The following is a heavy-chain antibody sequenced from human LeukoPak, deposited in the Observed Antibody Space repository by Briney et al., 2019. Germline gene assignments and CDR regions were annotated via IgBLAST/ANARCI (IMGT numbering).Heavy chain of an antibody. Sequence: GGSLRLSCAVSGFLATSNYMSWVRQAPGKGLEWVSLINSDGTTSYAASVKGRLTTSRDISKNTLYLQMNTLRAEDTAVYYCARRERLIDSYGRGTLDIWGQGTMVTVSS. D-gene: IGHD5-18*01. CDR2: INSDGTT. CDR3: ARRERLIDSYGRGTLDI. V-gene: IGHV3-66*01. J-gene: IGHJ3*02. CDR1: GFLATSNY.